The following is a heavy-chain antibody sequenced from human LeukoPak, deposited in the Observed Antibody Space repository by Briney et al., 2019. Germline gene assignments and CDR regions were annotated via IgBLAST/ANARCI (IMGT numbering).Heavy chain of an antibody. Sequence: SETLSLTCAVYGGSFSGYYWSWIRQPPGKGPEWIGEINHSGSTNYNPSLKSRVTISVDTSKNQFSLKLSSVTAAGTAVYYCARPIYDSIGNWFDPWGQGTLVTVSS. V-gene: IGHV4-34*01. CDR2: INHSGST. J-gene: IGHJ5*02. CDR3: ARPIYDSIGNWFDP. D-gene: IGHD3-3*01. CDR1: GGSFSGYY.